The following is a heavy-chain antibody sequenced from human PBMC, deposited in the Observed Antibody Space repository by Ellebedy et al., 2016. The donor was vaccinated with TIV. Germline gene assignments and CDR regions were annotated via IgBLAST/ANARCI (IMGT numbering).Heavy chain of an antibody. CDR2: ISYDGSNK. Sequence: GGSLRLSXAASGFTFSSYAMHWVRQAPGKGLEWVAVISYDGSNKYYADSVKGRFTISRDNSKNTLYLQMNSLRAEDTAVYYCARRGAVAGHLDYWGQGTLVTVAS. CDR1: GFTFSSYA. V-gene: IGHV3-30*04. D-gene: IGHD6-19*01. J-gene: IGHJ4*02. CDR3: ARRGAVAGHLDY.